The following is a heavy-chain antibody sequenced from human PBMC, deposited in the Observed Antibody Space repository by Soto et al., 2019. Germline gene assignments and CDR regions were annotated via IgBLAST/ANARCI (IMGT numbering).Heavy chain of an antibody. CDR1: GYTFTSYG. Sequence: ASVKVSCKASGYTFTSYGISWVRQAPGQGLEWMGWISAYNGNTNYAQKLQGRVTMTTDTSTSTAYMELRSLRSDDTAVYYCARVPAAGTNFAAWFDPWGQGTLVTVSS. D-gene: IGHD6-13*01. J-gene: IGHJ5*02. CDR3: ARVPAAGTNFAAWFDP. CDR2: ISAYNGNT. V-gene: IGHV1-18*01.